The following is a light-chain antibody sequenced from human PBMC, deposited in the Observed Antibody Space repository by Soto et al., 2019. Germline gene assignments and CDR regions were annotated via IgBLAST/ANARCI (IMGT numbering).Light chain of an antibody. CDR1: QSLSCNY. J-gene: IGKJ1*01. CDR2: AAS. V-gene: IGKV3-20*01. Sequence: VYQQYPGALCLARVESSTVSGRASQSLSCNYLAWYQQTPGQAPRLLIYAASNRATGIPDRFSGRQSGSDCTLTIRRQAPEHFALYSCQHSYTSPPWTLGQGTQVDI. CDR3: QHSYTSPPWT.